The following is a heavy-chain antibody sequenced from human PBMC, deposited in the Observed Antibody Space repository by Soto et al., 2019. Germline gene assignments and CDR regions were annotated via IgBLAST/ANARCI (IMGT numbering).Heavy chain of an antibody. CDR1: GFTFSNAW. Sequence: EVQLVESGGGLVKPGGSLRLSCAGSGFTFSNAWMSWVRQAPGKGLEWVGRIKSKTDGGTTDYDAPVKGRFTISRDDSKNTMYLQMNSLKTEDPAVYYCTTDLMGAVHSDYWGQGTLVTVSS. CDR3: TTDLMGAVHSDY. D-gene: IGHD2-8*01. V-gene: IGHV3-15*01. J-gene: IGHJ4*02. CDR2: IKSKTDGGTT.